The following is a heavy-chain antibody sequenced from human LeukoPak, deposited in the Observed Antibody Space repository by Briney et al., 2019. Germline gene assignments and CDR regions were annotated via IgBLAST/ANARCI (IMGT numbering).Heavy chain of an antibody. Sequence: GGSLRLSCAASGFTFSSYGMHWVRQAPGKGLEWVAVISYDGSNKYYADPVKGRFTISRDNSKNTLYLQMNSLRAEDTAVYYCAKDKYSSGLLIYYFDYWGQGTLVTVSS. CDR3: AKDKYSSGLLIYYFDY. V-gene: IGHV3-30*18. CDR1: GFTFSSYG. CDR2: ISYDGSNK. J-gene: IGHJ4*02. D-gene: IGHD6-19*01.